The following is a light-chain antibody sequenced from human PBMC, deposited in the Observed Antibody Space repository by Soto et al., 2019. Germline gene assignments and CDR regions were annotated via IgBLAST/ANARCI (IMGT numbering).Light chain of an antibody. CDR3: KKYHSAPSLI. CDR2: AAS. J-gene: IGKJ4*01. V-gene: IGKV1-27*01. Sequence: DIQMTQSPSSLSASVGDRVTITCRASQGISNFLAWYQQKPGKVPKLLIYAASTLQSGGPSRFSGSEFGTDFTLTISSLQPEDVATYYCKKYHSAPSLIFGGGTKVEIK. CDR1: QGISNF.